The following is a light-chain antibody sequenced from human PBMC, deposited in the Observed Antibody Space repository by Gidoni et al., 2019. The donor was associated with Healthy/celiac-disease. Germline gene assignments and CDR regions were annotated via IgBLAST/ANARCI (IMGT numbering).Light chain of an antibody. V-gene: IGLV2-14*03. CDR1: SSDVGGYNY. Sequence: QSALTQPASVSGSPGQSINISCTGSSSDVGGYNYVSWYQQHPGKAPKLMIYDVSKRPSGVSNRFSGSKSGNTASLTISGLQAEDEADYCCSSYTRSSTFVIFGGGTKLTVL. J-gene: IGLJ2*01. CDR3: SSYTRSSTFVI. CDR2: DVS.